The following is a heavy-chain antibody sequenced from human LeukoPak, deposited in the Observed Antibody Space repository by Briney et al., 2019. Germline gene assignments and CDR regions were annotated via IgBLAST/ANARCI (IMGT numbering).Heavy chain of an antibody. J-gene: IGHJ4*02. Sequence: SETLSLTCAVSGYSISSGYYWGWIRQPPGKGLEWVGSIYHSGSTNYNPSLKSRVTISVDTSKNQFSLKLSSVTAADTAVYYCARVGDQRLLRYYFDYWGQGTQVTVSS. D-gene: IGHD2-15*01. V-gene: IGHV4-38-2*01. CDR3: ARVGDQRLLRYYFDY. CDR2: IYHSGST. CDR1: GYSISSGYY.